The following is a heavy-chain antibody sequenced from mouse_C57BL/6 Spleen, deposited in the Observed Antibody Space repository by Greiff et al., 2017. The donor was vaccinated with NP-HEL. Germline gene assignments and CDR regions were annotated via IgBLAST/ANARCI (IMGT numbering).Heavy chain of an antibody. D-gene: IGHD1-1*01. Sequence: QVQLQQPGAELVKPGASVTLSCKASGYTFTSYWMHWVKQRPGRGLEWIGRIDPNSGGTKYNEKFKSKATLTVDKPSSTAYMQLSSLTSEDSAVYYCARRGSSYGYYAMDYWGQGTSVTVSS. V-gene: IGHV1-72*01. J-gene: IGHJ4*01. CDR2: IDPNSGGT. CDR1: GYTFTSYW. CDR3: ARRGSSYGYYAMDY.